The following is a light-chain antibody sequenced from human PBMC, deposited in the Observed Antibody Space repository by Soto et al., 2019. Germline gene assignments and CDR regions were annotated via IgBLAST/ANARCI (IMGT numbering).Light chain of an antibody. CDR2: AAS. V-gene: IGKV1-27*01. J-gene: IGKJ3*01. Sequence: DIQMTQSPTSLSASVGDRVTITCRASQGIRNFVAWYQQKPGKAPKLLIYAASTLQSGVPSRCSGSGSGTVFTLAINSLQPEDGATYSCQKYSSVPVFGPGTKVEIK. CDR1: QGIRNF. CDR3: QKYSSVPV.